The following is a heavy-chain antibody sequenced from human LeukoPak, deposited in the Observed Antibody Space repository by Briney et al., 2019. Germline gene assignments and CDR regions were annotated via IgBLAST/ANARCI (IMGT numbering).Heavy chain of an antibody. CDR1: GGSISGYY. Sequence: PSETLSLTCTVSGGSISGYYWSWIRQPAGKGLEWIGRIYTSGSTNYNPSLKSRVTMSVDTSKNQFSLKLSSVAAADTAVYYCAITAGPSSGYLVDYWGQGTLVTVSS. CDR2: IYTSGST. J-gene: IGHJ4*02. D-gene: IGHD3-22*01. CDR3: AITAGPSSGYLVDY. V-gene: IGHV4-4*07.